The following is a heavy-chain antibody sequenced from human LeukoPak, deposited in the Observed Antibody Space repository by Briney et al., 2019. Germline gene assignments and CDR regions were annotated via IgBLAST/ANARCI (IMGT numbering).Heavy chain of an antibody. D-gene: IGHD3-16*01. J-gene: IGHJ3*02. CDR2: MNPNSGNT. Sequence: ASVKVSCKASGYTFTGYYMHWERQATGQGLEWMGWMNPNSGNTGYAQKFQGRVTITRNTSISTAYMELSSLRSEDTAVYYCARTNTWDAFDIWGQGTMVTVSS. CDR1: GYTFTGYY. V-gene: IGHV1-8*03. CDR3: ARTNTWDAFDI.